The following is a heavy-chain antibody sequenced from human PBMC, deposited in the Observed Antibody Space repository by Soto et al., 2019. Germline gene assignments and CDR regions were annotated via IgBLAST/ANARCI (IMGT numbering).Heavy chain of an antibody. D-gene: IGHD5-12*01. Sequence: GGSQRLSCAASGFTFSSYAMSWVRQAPGKGLEWVSAISGSGGSTYYADSVKGRFTISRDNSKNTLYLQMNSLRAEDTAVYYCAKDRQGWLRPDAFDIWGQGTMVTVSS. J-gene: IGHJ3*02. CDR3: AKDRQGWLRPDAFDI. V-gene: IGHV3-23*01. CDR2: ISGSGGST. CDR1: GFTFSSYA.